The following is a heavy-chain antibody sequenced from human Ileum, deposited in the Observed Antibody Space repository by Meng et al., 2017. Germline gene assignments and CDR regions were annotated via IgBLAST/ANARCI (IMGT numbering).Heavy chain of an antibody. CDR1: GGSISSGDYY. V-gene: IGHV4-30-4*08. CDR2: IFDTGPT. J-gene: IGHJ5*02. CDR3: AASLDGSRFDP. D-gene: IGHD2-2*03. Sequence: QLQESGSGLEKSSQTPSLTCTVSGGSISSGDYYWSWIRQPPGKGLELFGYIFDTGPTYYRPHLRSRLSISMDTSKNQFSLRLTSVTDADTDVYYCAASLDGSRFDPWGQGTLVTVSS.